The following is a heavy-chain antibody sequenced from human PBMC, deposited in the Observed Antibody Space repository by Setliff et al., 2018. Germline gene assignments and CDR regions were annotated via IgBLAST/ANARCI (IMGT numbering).Heavy chain of an antibody. CDR2: ISGSGSTT. CDR1: GFTFSSYA. J-gene: IGHJ4*02. CDR3: AKARYCSGTSCAFDD. V-gene: IGHV3-23*01. Sequence: GGSLRLSCVASGFTFSSYAMSWVRQAPGKGLEWASAISGSGSTTFYADSVKGRFTISRDNSKDTVYLQMSSLRAEDTAVYYCAKARYCSGTSCAFDDWGQGTLVTVSS. D-gene: IGHD2-2*01.